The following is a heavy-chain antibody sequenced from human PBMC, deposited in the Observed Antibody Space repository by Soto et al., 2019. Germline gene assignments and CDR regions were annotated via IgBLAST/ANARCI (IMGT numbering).Heavy chain of an antibody. CDR2: IYYSGST. CDR3: ARRVTIASVERAARFGYFSYSMDV. V-gene: IGHV4-39*01. D-gene: IGHD6-6*01. J-gene: IGHJ6*02. Sequence: PSETLSLTCTVSGGSISSSSYYWGWIRQPPGKGLEWIGSIYYSGSTYYNPSLKSRVTISVDTSKNQFSLKLSSVTAADTAVYYCARRVTIASVERAARFGYFSYSMDVWGQGTTVTVSS. CDR1: GGSISSSSYY.